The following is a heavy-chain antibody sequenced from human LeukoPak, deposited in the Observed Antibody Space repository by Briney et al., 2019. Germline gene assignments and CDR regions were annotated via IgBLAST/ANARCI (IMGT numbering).Heavy chain of an antibody. V-gene: IGHV3-15*01. J-gene: IGHJ4*02. Sequence: PGGSLRLSCAASGFTFSSYWMSWVRQAPGKGLEWVGRIKSKTDGGTTDYAAPVKGRFTISRDDSENTLYLQMNSLKTEDTAVYYCTTDPEVLGYCSSTSCSPFDYWGQGTLVTVSS. CDR1: GFTFSSYW. CDR2: IKSKTDGGTT. D-gene: IGHD2-2*01. CDR3: TTDPEVLGYCSSTSCSPFDY.